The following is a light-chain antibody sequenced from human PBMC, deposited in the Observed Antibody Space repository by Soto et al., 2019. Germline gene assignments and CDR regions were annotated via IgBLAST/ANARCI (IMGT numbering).Light chain of an antibody. CDR3: SLYTSNFPYV. Sequence: QSALTQPPSVSGSPGQSVTISCTGTSSDVGSYNRVSWYQQPPGTAPKLMIYEVSNRPSGVPDRFSGSKSGNTASLTISGLQAEDEADYYFSLYTSNFPYVFGTGTKVTVL. V-gene: IGLV2-18*01. CDR1: SSDVGSYNR. CDR2: EVS. J-gene: IGLJ1*01.